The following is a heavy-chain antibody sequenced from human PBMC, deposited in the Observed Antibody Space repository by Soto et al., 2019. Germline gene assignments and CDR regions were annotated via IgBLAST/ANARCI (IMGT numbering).Heavy chain of an antibody. D-gene: IGHD1-7*01. CDR1: GYTFTSYG. CDR2: MNPNSGNT. CDR3: ARNWNLYYYYYMDG. V-gene: IGHV1-8*01. Sequence: GASVKVSCKASGYTFTSYGINWVRQATGQGLEWMGWMNPNSGNTGYAQKFQGRVTMTRNTSISTAYMELSSLRSEDTAVYYCARNWNLYYYYYMDGWGKGTTVTSP. J-gene: IGHJ6*03.